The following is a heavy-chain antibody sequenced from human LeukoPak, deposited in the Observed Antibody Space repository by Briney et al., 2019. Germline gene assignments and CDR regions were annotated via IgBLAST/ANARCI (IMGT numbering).Heavy chain of an antibody. CDR3: ARDLGGSYVSLHAFDI. CDR1: GFTFGTYA. J-gene: IGHJ3*02. CDR2: ISYDGSNK. Sequence: GRSLRLSCAASGFTFGTYAMYWVRQAPGKGLEWVAVISYDGSNKYYADSVKGRFTISRDNSKNTLYLQMNSLRAEDTAVYYCARDLGGSYVSLHAFDIWGQGTMVTVSS. V-gene: IGHV3-30*04. D-gene: IGHD1-26*01.